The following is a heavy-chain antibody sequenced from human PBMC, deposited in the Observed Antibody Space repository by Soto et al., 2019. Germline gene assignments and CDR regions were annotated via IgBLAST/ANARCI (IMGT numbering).Heavy chain of an antibody. CDR1: GFTFSSYA. J-gene: IGHJ4*02. Sequence: EVQLLESGGGLVQPGGSLRLSCAASGFTFSSYAMNWVRQAPGKGLEWVSVISGSGDSTYYADSVKGRFTISRDNSKNTLYLQMNSLRAEDTAXXSXXXXXXXGYFDYWGQATLITVSS. V-gene: IGHV3-23*01. CDR2: ISGSGDST. D-gene: IGHD6-13*01. CDR3: XXXXXXGYFDY.